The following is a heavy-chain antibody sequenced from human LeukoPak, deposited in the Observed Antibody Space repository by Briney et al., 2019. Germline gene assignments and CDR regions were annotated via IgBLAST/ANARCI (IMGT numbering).Heavy chain of an antibody. Sequence: SETLSLTCTVSGGSISSYYWSWIRQPPGKGLEWIGYIYNSGSTNYNPSLKSRVTISVDTSKNQSSLKLSSVTAADTAVYYCAGSSYGSGSYYYYYGMDVWGQGTTVTVSS. CDR3: AGSSYGSGSYYYYYGMDV. CDR1: GGSISSYY. D-gene: IGHD3-10*01. V-gene: IGHV4-59*01. CDR2: IYNSGST. J-gene: IGHJ6*02.